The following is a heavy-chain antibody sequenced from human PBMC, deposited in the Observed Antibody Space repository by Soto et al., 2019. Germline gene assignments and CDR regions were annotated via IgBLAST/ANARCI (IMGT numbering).Heavy chain of an antibody. D-gene: IGHD6-19*01. CDR1: GDSDSSNSSA. CDR3: AREGHSSGWSWFDP. V-gene: IGHV6-1*01. J-gene: IGHJ5*02. CDR2: TYYRSKWYN. Sequence: SQTLSLTCALSGDSDSSNSSAWNWIRQSPSRGLEWLGRTYYRSKWYNDYAVSVKSRITINPDTSKNQFSLQLNSVTPEDTAVYYCAREGHSSGWSWFDPWGQGTLVTVSS.